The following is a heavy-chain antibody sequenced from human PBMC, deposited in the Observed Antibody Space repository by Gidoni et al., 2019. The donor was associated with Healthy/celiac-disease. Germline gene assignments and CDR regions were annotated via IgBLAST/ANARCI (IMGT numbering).Heavy chain of an antibody. CDR2: IYPGDSDT. Sequence: EVQLVQSGAEVKKPGESLKISCKGSGYSFTSYWLGWVRQMPGKGLEWMGIIYPGDSDTRYSPSFQGQVTISADKSISTAYLQWSSLKASDTAMYYCARHSSGWYRGLTNWFDPWGQGTLVTVSS. CDR3: ARHSSGWYRGLTNWFDP. D-gene: IGHD6-19*01. V-gene: IGHV5-51*01. J-gene: IGHJ5*02. CDR1: GYSFTSYW.